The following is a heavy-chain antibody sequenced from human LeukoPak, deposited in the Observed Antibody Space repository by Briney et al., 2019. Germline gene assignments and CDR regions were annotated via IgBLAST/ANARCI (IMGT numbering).Heavy chain of an antibody. V-gene: IGHV3-21*01. J-gene: IGHJ4*02. CDR2: ISSSSNYI. CDR1: GFTFSSYS. D-gene: IGHD5-24*01. Sequence: GGSLRLSCAASGFTFSSYSMNWVRQAPGKGLEWVSSISSSSNYIYYADSVKGRFTISRDNAKNSLYLQMNSLRAEDTAVYYCTSANYGPAYWGQGTLVTVSS. CDR3: TSANYGPAY.